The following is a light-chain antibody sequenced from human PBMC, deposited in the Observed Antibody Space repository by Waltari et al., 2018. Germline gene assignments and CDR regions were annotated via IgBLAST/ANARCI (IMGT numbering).Light chain of an antibody. Sequence: QLVLTQPPSASASLGASVKLTCTLSRGHSDYAIAWHQQQPRKGPRYLMSVNSDGSHKKGDGIPDSFSGSSSGAERFLTISSLQSEDEADYFCQTWGFGIEVFGGGTKLTVL. J-gene: IGLJ3*02. V-gene: IGLV4-69*01. CDR2: VNSDGSH. CDR3: QTWGFGIEV. CDR1: RGHSDYA.